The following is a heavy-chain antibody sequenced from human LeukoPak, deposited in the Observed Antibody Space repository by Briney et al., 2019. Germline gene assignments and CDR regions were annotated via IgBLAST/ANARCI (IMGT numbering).Heavy chain of an antibody. Sequence: PGGSLRLSCAASGFSFSNYIMNWVRQAPGKGLEWVSGISGSGGSIYQADSVKGRFTISRDNSKNTLYLQMNSLRAEDTAVYYCARDSSYYYGSGSPLDYWGQGTLVTVSS. CDR1: GFSFSNYI. CDR3: ARDSSYYYGSGSPLDY. V-gene: IGHV3-23*01. CDR2: ISGSGGSI. D-gene: IGHD3-10*01. J-gene: IGHJ4*02.